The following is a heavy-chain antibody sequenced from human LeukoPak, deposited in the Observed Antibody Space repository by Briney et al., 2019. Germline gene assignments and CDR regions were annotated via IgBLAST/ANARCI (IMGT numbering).Heavy chain of an antibody. J-gene: IGHJ4*02. Sequence: SETLSLTCTVSGGSISSYYWGWVRQPPGRGLEWIASVHYSGTTYDNPSLKSRVTISVDTSKDQFSLKLSSVTATDTAVYYCARQRTGNMYFDYWGQGTLVTVSS. D-gene: IGHD1-1*01. V-gene: IGHV4-39*01. CDR1: GGSISSYY. CDR2: VHYSGTT. CDR3: ARQRTGNMYFDY.